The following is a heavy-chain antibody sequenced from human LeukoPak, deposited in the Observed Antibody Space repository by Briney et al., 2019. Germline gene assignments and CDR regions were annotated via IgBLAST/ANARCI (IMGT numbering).Heavy chain of an antibody. CDR3: ARGSNSSWYLYYYYGMDV. V-gene: IGHV4-59*12. J-gene: IGHJ6*02. D-gene: IGHD6-13*01. Sequence: PSETLSLTCTVSGGSISSYYWSWIRQPPGKGLEWIGYIYYSGSTNYNPSLKSRDTISVDTSKNQFSLKLSSVTAADTAVYYCARGSNSSWYLYYYYGMDVWGQGTTVTVSS. CDR1: GGSISSYY. CDR2: IYYSGST.